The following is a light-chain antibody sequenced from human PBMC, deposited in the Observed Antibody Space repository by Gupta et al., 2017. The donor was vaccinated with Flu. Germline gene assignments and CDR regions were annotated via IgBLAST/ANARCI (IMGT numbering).Light chain of an antibody. J-gene: IGKJ5*01. CDR1: QSVGSY. CDR3: QQRGNWSPIT. V-gene: IGKV3-11*01. Sequence: EIVLTQSPATLSLSPVERATLSCRASQSVGSYLAWYQQKPCQAPRLLIYDASSRATGVPDRFSGGGSGTDFTLTISRLESEDLAIYYCQQRGNWSPITFGQGTRLDIK. CDR2: DAS.